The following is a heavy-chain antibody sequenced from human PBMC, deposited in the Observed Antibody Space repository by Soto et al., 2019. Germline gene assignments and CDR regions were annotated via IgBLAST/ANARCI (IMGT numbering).Heavy chain of an antibody. CDR2: IYYSGST. J-gene: IGHJ6*02. Sequence: QAQLQESGPGLVKPSETLSLTCTVSDSSISSYYWSWIRQPPGKGLEWIGNIYYSGSTNYNPSLKSRVTISVDTSKNQFSLKLSYVTAADTAVYYCARTLLELHPDYYAGMDVWGQGTTVTVSS. CDR3: ARTLLELHPDYYAGMDV. CDR1: DSSISSYY. D-gene: IGHD1-7*01. V-gene: IGHV4-59*01.